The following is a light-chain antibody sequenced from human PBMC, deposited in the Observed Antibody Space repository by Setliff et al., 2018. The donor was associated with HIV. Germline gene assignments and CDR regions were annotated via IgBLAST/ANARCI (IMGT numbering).Light chain of an antibody. Sequence: DIVMTQSPDSLAVSLGERATISCRSSQSILSSSNNKNYLAWYQQKPGQPPKLLIYWASTRESGVPDRFSGSESGTNSTLTISSLQAEDVAVYYCLQYYSALMYTFGQGTRLEIK. V-gene: IGKV4-1*01. J-gene: IGKJ5*01. CDR2: WAS. CDR1: QSILSSSNNKNY. CDR3: LQYYSALMYT.